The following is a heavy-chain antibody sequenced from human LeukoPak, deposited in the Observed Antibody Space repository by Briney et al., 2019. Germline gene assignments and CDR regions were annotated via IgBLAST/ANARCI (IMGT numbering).Heavy chain of an antibody. CDR1: GGSMTSYY. D-gene: IGHD2-2*01. J-gene: IGHJ4*02. V-gene: IGHV4-59*01. CDR3: ARGRVPAADY. Sequence: SETLSLTCTVSGGSMTSYYWSWIRQPPGKGLEWIGYIYYSGSINYNPSLKSRVTISIDTSKNQFSLKLSSVTAADTAVYYCARGRVPAADYWGQGTLVTVSS. CDR2: IYYSGSI.